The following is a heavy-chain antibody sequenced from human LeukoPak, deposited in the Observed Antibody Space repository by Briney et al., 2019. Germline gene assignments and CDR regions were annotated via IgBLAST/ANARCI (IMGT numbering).Heavy chain of an antibody. D-gene: IGHD5-18*01. Sequence: GGSLRLSCAASGFTFSSYSMNWVRQAPGKGLEWVSSISSSSTYIYYADSVKGRFTISRDNAKNSLYLQMNGLRAEDTAVYYCARGDTALTGYYFDYWGQGTLLTVSS. CDR1: GFTFSSYS. CDR3: ARGDTALTGYYFDY. CDR2: ISSSSTYI. V-gene: IGHV3-21*01. J-gene: IGHJ4*02.